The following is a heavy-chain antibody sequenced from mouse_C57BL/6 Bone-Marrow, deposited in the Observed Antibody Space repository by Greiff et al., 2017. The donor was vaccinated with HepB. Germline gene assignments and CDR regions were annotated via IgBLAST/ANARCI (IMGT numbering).Heavy chain of an antibody. J-gene: IGHJ4*01. Sequence: EVKLVESEGGLVQPGRSMKLSCTASGFTFSDYYMAWVRQVPEKGLEWVANINYDGSSTYYLDSLKSRFIISRDNAKNILYLQMSSLKSENTATYYCAIYDGYPYYAMDYWGLGTSVTVSS. D-gene: IGHD2-3*01. CDR1: GFTFSDYY. CDR3: AIYDGYPYYAMDY. V-gene: IGHV5-16*01. CDR2: INYDGSST.